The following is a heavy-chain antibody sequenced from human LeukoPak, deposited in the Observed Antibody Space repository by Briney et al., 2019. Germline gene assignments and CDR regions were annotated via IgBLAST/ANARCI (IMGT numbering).Heavy chain of an antibody. CDR3: AMGYCSSTSCYAGLDY. CDR1: GYSFTSYW. Sequence: GESLKISCKGSGYSFTSYWIGWVRPMPGKGLEWVGIIYPGDSDTRYSPSFQGQVTISADKSISTAYLQWSSLKASDTAMYYCAMGYCSSTSCYAGLDYWGQGTLVTVSS. V-gene: IGHV5-51*01. D-gene: IGHD2-2*01. J-gene: IGHJ4*02. CDR2: IYPGDSDT.